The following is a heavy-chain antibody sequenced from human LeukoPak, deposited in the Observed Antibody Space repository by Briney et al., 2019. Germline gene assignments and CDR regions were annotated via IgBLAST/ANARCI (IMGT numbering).Heavy chain of an antibody. CDR3: ARAAGRWGSGYFDY. CDR1: GGSISSGGYS. Sequence: PSETLSLTCAVSGGSISSGGYSWSWIRQPPGTGLEWIGYIYHSGSTYYNPSLKSRVTISVDRSKNQFSLKLSSVTAADTAVYYCARAAGRWGSGYFDYWGQGTLVTVSS. D-gene: IGHD2-15*01. CDR2: IYHSGST. V-gene: IGHV4-30-2*01. J-gene: IGHJ4*02.